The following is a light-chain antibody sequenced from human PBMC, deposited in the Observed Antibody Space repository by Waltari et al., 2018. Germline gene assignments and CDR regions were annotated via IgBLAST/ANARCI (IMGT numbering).Light chain of an antibody. Sequence: RGSQNPSRGRVAGYQQKFGQAPRLLIYAASYRATGIPDRFSGGGSGTDFSLIITRVEPEDVALYYCQQYGSSVMYTFGQGTKLEI. CDR2: AAS. CDR3: QQYGSSVMYT. J-gene: IGKJ2*01. V-gene: IGKV3-20*01. CDR1: QNPSRGR.